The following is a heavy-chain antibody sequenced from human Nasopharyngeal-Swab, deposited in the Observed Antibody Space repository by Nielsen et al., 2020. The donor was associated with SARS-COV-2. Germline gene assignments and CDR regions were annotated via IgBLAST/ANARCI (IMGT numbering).Heavy chain of an antibody. J-gene: IGHJ4*02. Sequence: GESLKISCAASGFTFSSYGMHWVRQAPGKGLEWVAVIWYDGSNKYYADSVKGRFTISRDNAKNSLYLQMNSLRAEDTAVYYCARTLVQWLVPYYFDYWGQGTLVTVSS. CDR2: IWYDGSNK. CDR3: ARTLVQWLVPYYFDY. D-gene: IGHD6-19*01. V-gene: IGHV3-33*01. CDR1: GFTFSSYG.